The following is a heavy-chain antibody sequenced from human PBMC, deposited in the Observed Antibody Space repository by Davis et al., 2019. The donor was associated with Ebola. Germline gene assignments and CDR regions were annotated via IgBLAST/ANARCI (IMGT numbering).Heavy chain of an antibody. CDR2: ISGSGGST. CDR3: AKSLILLWLRELPGAWFDP. D-gene: IGHD3-10*01. J-gene: IGHJ5*02. Sequence: GESLKISCAASGFTFSSYAMSWVRQAPGKGLEWVPAISGSGGSTYYADSVKGRFTISRDNSKNTLYLQMNSLRAEDTAVYYCAKSLILLWLRELPGAWFDPWGQGTLVTVSS. V-gene: IGHV3-23*01. CDR1: GFTFSSYA.